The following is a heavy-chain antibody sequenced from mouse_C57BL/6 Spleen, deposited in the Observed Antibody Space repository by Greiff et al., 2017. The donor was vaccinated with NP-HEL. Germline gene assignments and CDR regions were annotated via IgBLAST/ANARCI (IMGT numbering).Heavy chain of an antibody. D-gene: IGHD2-4*01. J-gene: IGHJ4*01. CDR2: IYPGSGNT. V-gene: IGHV1-66*01. Sequence: QVQLQQSGPELVKPGASVKISCKASGYSFTSYYIHWVKQRPGQGLEWIGWIYPGSGNTKYNEKFKGKATLTADTSSSTAYMQLSSLTSEDSAVYYCARSPPYDYDSFCAMDYWGQGTSVTVSS. CDR1: GYSFTSYY. CDR3: ARSPPYDYDSFCAMDY.